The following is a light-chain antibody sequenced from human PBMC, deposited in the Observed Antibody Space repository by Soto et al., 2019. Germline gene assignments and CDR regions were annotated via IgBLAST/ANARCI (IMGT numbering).Light chain of an antibody. CDR3: QQYISSPLT. Sequence: EIVLTQSPGALSLTPGERATLSCRASQRVSNNYLAWYQQKPGQAPRLVIYGASSRGTGIPDRFSASGSGTDFTLTISRLEPEDFAVYYCQQYISSPLTFGQGTKVEIK. CDR1: QRVSNNY. V-gene: IGKV3-20*01. CDR2: GAS. J-gene: IGKJ1*01.